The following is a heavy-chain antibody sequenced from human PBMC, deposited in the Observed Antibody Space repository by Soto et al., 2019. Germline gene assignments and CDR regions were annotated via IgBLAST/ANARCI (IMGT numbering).Heavy chain of an antibody. CDR2: IWHDGSDK. J-gene: IGHJ5*02. CDR3: ARARTTTWSGTTRGWFDP. Sequence: GGSLRLSCVASVFTFSSYGMHWVRQAPGKGLEWVAIIWHDGSDKYYVDSVKVRFTISRDNAKSSLYLQMNSLRAEDTAVYYCARARTTTWSGTTRGWFDPWGQGSLVTVSS. CDR1: VFTFSSYG. V-gene: IGHV3-33*03. D-gene: IGHD1-7*01.